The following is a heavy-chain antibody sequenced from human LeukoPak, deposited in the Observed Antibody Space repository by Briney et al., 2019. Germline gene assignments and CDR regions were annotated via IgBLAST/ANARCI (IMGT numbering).Heavy chain of an antibody. CDR3: ARSYYSSGWFLVY. D-gene: IGHD6-19*01. J-gene: IGHJ4*02. CDR1: RFTFNNYW. Sequence: GGSLRLSCAASRFTFNNYWMHWVRQAPGKGLVWVSRINSDGSSTSYAVSVKGRFTISRDNAKNTLYLQMNSLRAEDTAVYYCARSYYSSGWFLVYWGQGTLVTVSS. V-gene: IGHV3-74*01. CDR2: INSDGSST.